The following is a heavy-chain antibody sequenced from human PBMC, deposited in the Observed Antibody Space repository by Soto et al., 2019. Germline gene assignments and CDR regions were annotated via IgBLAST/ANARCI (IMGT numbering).Heavy chain of an antibody. CDR2: IYYSGST. CDR1: GGSISSYY. D-gene: IGHD3-10*01. V-gene: IGHV4-59*01. CDR3: ASLKRVGAITMVRGVPGWFDP. Sequence: PSETLSLTCTVSGGSISSYYWSWIRQPPGKGLEWIGYIYYSGSTNYNPSLKSRVTISVDTSKNQFSLKLSSVTAADTAVYYCASLKRVGAITMVRGVPGWFDPWGQGTLVTVSS. J-gene: IGHJ5*02.